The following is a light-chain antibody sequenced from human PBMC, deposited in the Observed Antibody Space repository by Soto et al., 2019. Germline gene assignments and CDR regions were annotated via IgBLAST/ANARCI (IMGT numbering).Light chain of an antibody. Sequence: QSVLTQPPSVSGAPGQRVTISCTGTSSDIGFYNYVSWYQQHPGKAPKLIIYEVSNRPSGVFNRFSGSKSGNTASLTVSGLQAEDEADYYCASFTTTSTRVFGTGTQLTVL. CDR1: SSDIGFYNY. CDR3: ASFTTTSTRV. V-gene: IGLV2-14*01. CDR2: EVS. J-gene: IGLJ1*01.